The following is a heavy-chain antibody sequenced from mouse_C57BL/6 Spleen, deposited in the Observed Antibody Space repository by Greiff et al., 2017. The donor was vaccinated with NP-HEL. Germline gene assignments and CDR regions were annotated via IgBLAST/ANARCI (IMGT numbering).Heavy chain of an antibody. CDR1: GFTFTDYY. V-gene: IGHV7-3*01. J-gene: IGHJ2*01. CDR2: IRNKANGYTT. D-gene: IGHD1-1*01. CDR3: ARYLTTVGFDY. Sequence: EVMLVESGGGLVQPGGSLSLSCAASGFTFTDYYMSWVRQPPGKALEWVGFIRNKANGYTTEYSASVKGRFTISRDNSQSILYLQMNALRAEDSATYYCARYLTTVGFDYWGQGTTLTVSS.